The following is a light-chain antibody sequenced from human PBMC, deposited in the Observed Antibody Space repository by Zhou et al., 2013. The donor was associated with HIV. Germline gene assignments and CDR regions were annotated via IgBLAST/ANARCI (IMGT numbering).Light chain of an antibody. V-gene: IGKV1-39*01. CDR3: QQSYSVPPT. Sequence: DIQMTQSPSSLSASVRGRVTISCRASQSISSSLNWYQQKPGKAPKLLIYDASSLQSGVPSRFSGSGSGTDFTLTISNLQPEDFATYYCQQSYSVPPTFGQGTKLEI. CDR2: DAS. CDR1: QSISSS. J-gene: IGKJ2*01.